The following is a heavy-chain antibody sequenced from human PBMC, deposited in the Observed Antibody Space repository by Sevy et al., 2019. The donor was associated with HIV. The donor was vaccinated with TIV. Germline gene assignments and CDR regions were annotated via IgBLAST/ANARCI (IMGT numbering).Heavy chain of an antibody. CDR3: AKELPPYDSSGYPFYWYFDL. CDR2: LSWNSGSI. CDR1: GFTFDDYA. D-gene: IGHD3-22*01. J-gene: IGHJ2*01. Sequence: GGSLRLSCVASGFTFDDYAMHWVRQAPGKGLEWVSGLSWNSGSIAYADSVRGRFIISRDNAKNSLYLQMNSLRAEDTAFYYGAKELPPYDSSGYPFYWYFDLWGHGTLVTVSS. V-gene: IGHV3-9*01.